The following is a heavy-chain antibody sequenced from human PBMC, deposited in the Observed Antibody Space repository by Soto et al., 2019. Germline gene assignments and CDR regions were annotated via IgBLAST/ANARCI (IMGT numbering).Heavy chain of an antibody. V-gene: IGHV4-34*01. Sequence: PSETLSLTCAVYGGAFSGYYWSWSRQPPGKGREWIGEINHSGSTNYNPSLKSRVTISVDTSKNQFSLKLSSVTAADTAVYYCARGGAGLIVVVPAASPQAMDVWGQGTTVTVSS. J-gene: IGHJ6*02. D-gene: IGHD2-2*01. CDR2: INHSGST. CDR3: ARGGAGLIVVVPAASPQAMDV. CDR1: GGAFSGYY.